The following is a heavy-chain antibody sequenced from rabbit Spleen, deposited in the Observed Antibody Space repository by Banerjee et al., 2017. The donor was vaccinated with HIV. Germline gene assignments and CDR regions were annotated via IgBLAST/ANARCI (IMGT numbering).Heavy chain of an antibody. Sequence: QVVESGGGLVQPGGSLKLSCKASGFTLSSYYMNWVRQAPGKGLEWIGYIDPVFGITYYANWVNGRFSISRENAQNTVFLQMTSLTGADTATYFCARDGSGWGANFNLWGPGTLVTVS. CDR2: IDPVFGIT. J-gene: IGHJ4*01. D-gene: IGHD4-1*01. V-gene: IGHV1S7*01. CDR3: ARDGSGWGANFNL. CDR1: GFTLSSYY.